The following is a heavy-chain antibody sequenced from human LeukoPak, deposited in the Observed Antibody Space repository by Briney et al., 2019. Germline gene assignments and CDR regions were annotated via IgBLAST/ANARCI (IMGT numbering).Heavy chain of an antibody. CDR2: ISSSSSYI. Sequence: NPGGSLRLSCAASGFTFSSYSMNWVRQAPGKGLEWVSSISSSSSYIYYADSVKGRFTISRDNAKNSLYLQMNSLRAEDTAVYYCARDSTNGVPVYYYYMDVWGKGTTVTVSS. V-gene: IGHV3-21*01. D-gene: IGHD2-2*01. J-gene: IGHJ6*03. CDR3: ARDSTNGVPVYYYYMDV. CDR1: GFTFSSYS.